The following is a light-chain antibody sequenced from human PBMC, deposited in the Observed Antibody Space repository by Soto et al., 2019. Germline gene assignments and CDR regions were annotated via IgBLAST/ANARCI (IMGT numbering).Light chain of an antibody. CDR3: HPWGT. Sequence: EIVLTQSPATLSLSPGERATLSCRASQTISSYLAWYQHIPGQAPRLLIYDASTRATGTPARFSGSGSGTDFTRTISGVEPEDFAVYYCHPWGTFGGGTKAEIQ. V-gene: IGKV3-11*01. J-gene: IGKJ4*01. CDR1: QTISSY. CDR2: DAS.